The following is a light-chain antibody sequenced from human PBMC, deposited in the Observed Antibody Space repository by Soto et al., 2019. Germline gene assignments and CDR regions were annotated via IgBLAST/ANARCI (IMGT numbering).Light chain of an antibody. CDR3: CSYAGGYTHVA. CDR2: DVT. J-gene: IGLJ2*01. V-gene: IGLV2-11*01. Sequence: QSALTQPRSVSGSPGQSVTISCTGTSSDVGGYNYVSWYQQHPGKAPKLMISDVTKRPSGVPDRFSGSKSGNTASLTISGLQAEDEADYYCCSYAGGYTHVAFGGGTKVTVL. CDR1: SSDVGGYNY.